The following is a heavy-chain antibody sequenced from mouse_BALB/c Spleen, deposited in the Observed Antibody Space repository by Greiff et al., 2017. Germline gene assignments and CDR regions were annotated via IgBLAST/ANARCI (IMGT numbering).Heavy chain of an antibody. CDR1: GYTFTSYW. CDR3: TLLDAMDY. CDR2: INPSNGRT. D-gene: IGHD2-1*01. Sequence: VQLQQSGAELVKPGASVKLSCKASGYTFTSYWMHWVKQRPGQGLEWIGEINPSNGRTNYNEKFKGKATLTADKSSSTAYMELSSLTSEDSAVYYCTLLDAMDYWGQGTSVTVSS. J-gene: IGHJ4*01. V-gene: IGHV1S81*02.